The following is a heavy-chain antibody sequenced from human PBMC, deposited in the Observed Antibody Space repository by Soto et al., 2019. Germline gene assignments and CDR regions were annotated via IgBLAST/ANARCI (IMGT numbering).Heavy chain of an antibody. D-gene: IGHD6-13*01. CDR1: GFSFSDYA. V-gene: IGHV3-23*01. CDR2: ISESGGST. CDR3: AKRSPYSSGWYSPIFDY. J-gene: IGHJ4*02. Sequence: PGGSLRLCCAASGFSFSDYAMSWVRQAPGKGLEWVSVISESGGSTHYADSVRGRFTVSRDNSKNSLSLRMNSLRDEDTAVYFCAKRSPYSSGWYSPIFDYWGQGALVTVSS.